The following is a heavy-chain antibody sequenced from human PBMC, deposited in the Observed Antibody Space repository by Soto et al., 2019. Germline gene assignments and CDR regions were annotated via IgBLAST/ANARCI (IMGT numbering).Heavy chain of an antibody. V-gene: IGHV1-18*01. CDR2: ISAYNGDT. D-gene: IGHD5-12*01. CDR1: GYTFTSYG. CDR3: ARAQIVATSDYYGMDV. J-gene: IGHJ6*02. Sequence: QVQLVQSGAEVKKPGASVKVSCKASGYTFTSYGISWVRQAPGQGLEWMGWISAYNGDTNYAQKLQGRVTMTTDTSTSTAYMELRSLRSDDTAVYYCARAQIVATSDYYGMDVWGQGTTVTVSS.